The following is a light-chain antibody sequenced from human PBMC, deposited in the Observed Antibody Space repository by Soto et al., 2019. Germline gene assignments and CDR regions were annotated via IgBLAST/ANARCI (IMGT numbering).Light chain of an antibody. CDR3: QQRYNWPWT. CDR1: PSISSW. V-gene: IGKV1-5*01. J-gene: IGKJ1*01. CDR2: GAS. Sequence: DIQMTQSPSTLSASVGDRVTITCRASPSISSWLAWYQQKPGKAPKLLIYGASNRATGIPDRFSRSGSGTDFTLTISRLETEDFAVYYCQQRYNWPWTFGQGTKLDIK.